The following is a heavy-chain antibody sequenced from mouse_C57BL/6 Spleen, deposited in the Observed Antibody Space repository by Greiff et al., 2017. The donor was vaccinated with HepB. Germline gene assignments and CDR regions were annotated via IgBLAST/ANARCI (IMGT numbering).Heavy chain of an antibody. CDR2: IYPGSGNT. V-gene: IGHV1-76*01. CDR1: GYTFTDYY. CDR3: AREGYYGKGFAY. J-gene: IGHJ3*01. Sequence: QVHVKQSGAELVRPGASVKLSCKASGYTFTDYYINWVKQRPGQGLEWIARIYPGSGNTYYNEKFKGKATLTAEKSSSTAYMQLSSLTSEDSAVYFCAREGYYGKGFAYWGQGTLVTVSA. D-gene: IGHD1-1*01.